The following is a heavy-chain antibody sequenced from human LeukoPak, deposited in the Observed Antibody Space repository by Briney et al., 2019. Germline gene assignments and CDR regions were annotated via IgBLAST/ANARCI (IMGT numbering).Heavy chain of an antibody. CDR2: IRYDGSNK. J-gene: IGHJ6*03. D-gene: IGHD6-19*01. V-gene: IGHV3-30*02. Sequence: PGGSLRLSCAASGFTFSSYGMHWVRQAPGKGLEWVAFIRYDGSNKYYADSVKGRFTISRDNSKNTLYLQMNSLRAEDTAVYYCARGGVAVAGTPYYYYYMDVWGKGTTVTVSS. CDR1: GFTFSSYG. CDR3: ARGGVAVAGTPYYYYYMDV.